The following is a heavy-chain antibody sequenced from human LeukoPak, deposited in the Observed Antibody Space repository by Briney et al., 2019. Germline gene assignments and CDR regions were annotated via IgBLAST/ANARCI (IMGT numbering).Heavy chain of an antibody. V-gene: IGHV4-59*01. CDR1: GGSISSYY. CDR2: IYYSGST. Sequence: SSETLSLTCTVSGGSISSYYWSWIWQPPGKGLEWIGYIYYSGSTNYNPSLKSRVTISVDTSKNQFSLKLSSVTAADTAVYYCTRDDSSGWSGHDYWGQGTPVTVSS. CDR3: TRDDSSGWSGHDY. D-gene: IGHD6-19*01. J-gene: IGHJ4*02.